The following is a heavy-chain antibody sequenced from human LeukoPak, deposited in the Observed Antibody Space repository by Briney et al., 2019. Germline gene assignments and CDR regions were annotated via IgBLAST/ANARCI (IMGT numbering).Heavy chain of an antibody. J-gene: IGHJ4*02. CDR2: INHSGST. CDR1: GGSFRGYY. D-gene: IGHD6-13*01. Sequence: SETLSLTCAVYGGSFRGYYWSWIRQPPGKGLEWIGEINHSGSTNYNPSLKSRVTISVDTSKNQFSLKLSSVTAADTAVYYCARRPTIGIAAAIGYWGQGTLVTVSS. V-gene: IGHV4-34*01. CDR3: ARRPTIGIAAAIGY.